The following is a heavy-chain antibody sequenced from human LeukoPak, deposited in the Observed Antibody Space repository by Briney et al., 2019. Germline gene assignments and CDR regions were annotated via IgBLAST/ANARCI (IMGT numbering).Heavy chain of an antibody. Sequence: TGGSLRLSCAASGFTFSSYSMNWVRQAPGKGLEWVSSISSSSSYIYYADTVKGRFTISRDNAKNSLYLQMNSLRAEDTALYYCARDRYGGNSGDYWGQGTLVTVSS. CDR1: GFTFSSYS. J-gene: IGHJ4*02. D-gene: IGHD4-23*01. CDR3: ARDRYGGNSGDY. CDR2: ISSSSSYI. V-gene: IGHV3-21*04.